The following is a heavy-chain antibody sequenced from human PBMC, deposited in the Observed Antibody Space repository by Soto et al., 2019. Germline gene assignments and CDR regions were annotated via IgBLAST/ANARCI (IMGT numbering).Heavy chain of an antibody. CDR1: DGSISSGGYS. J-gene: IGHJ5*02. CDR2: IYHSGST. Sequence: ILSLTCAVADGSISSGGYSWSWIRQPPGKGLEWIGYIYHSGSTYYNPSLKSRVTISVDRSKNQFSLKLSSVTAADTAVYYCARVPGPWGQVTLVTVSS. CDR3: ARVPGP. V-gene: IGHV4-30-2*01.